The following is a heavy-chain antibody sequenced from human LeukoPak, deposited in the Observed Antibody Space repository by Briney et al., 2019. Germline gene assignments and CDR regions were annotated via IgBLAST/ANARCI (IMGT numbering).Heavy chain of an antibody. V-gene: IGHV4-59*08. Sequence: TTSETLSLTCTVSGGSISSYYWSWIRQPPGKGLEWIGYIYYSGSTNYNPSLKSRVTISVDTSKNQFSLKLSSVTAADTAVYYCARHIVVVPAGIVLFDPWGQGTLVTVSS. CDR1: GGSISSYY. J-gene: IGHJ5*02. CDR3: ARHIVVVPAGIVLFDP. CDR2: IYYSGST. D-gene: IGHD2-2*01.